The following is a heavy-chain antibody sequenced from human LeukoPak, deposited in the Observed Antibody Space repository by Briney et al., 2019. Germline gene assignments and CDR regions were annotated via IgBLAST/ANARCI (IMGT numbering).Heavy chain of an antibody. J-gene: IGHJ3*02. Sequence: PSETLSLTCAVSGGSFSAYFWRWIRQPPGKGLEWIGDVGHSGSADYNPSLKSRVTISADPSKSQFSLKLTSVTAADTAVYYCAARGDYSDTSGNSYDALDIWGQGTMVTVSS. CDR3: AARGDYSDTSGNSYDALDI. CDR2: VGHSGSA. D-gene: IGHD3-22*01. CDR1: GGSFSAYF. V-gene: IGHV4-34*01.